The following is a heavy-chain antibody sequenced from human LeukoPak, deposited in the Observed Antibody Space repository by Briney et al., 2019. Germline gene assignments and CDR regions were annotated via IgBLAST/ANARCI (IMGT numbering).Heavy chain of an antibody. CDR2: INPNSGGT. D-gene: IGHD6-19*01. J-gene: IGHJ4*02. Sequence: ASVKVSCKASGYTFTGYYMHWVRQAPGQGLEWMGWINPNSGGTNYAQKFQGRVTMTRDTSISTAYMELSRLRSDDTAVYYCARDDGWSSGWYVEVHFDYWGQGTLVTVSS. CDR3: ARDDGWSSGWYVEVHFDY. CDR1: GYTFTGYY. V-gene: IGHV1-2*02.